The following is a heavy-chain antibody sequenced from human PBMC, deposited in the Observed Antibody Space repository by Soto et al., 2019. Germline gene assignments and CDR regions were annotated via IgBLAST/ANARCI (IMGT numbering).Heavy chain of an antibody. V-gene: IGHV1-18*04. CDR3: ARDRGLQNYYYYGMDV. CDR1: CYTFTSYG. D-gene: IGHD1-26*01. CDR2: ISAYNGNT. Sequence: SGKVWSKASCYTFTSYGISWVRQAPVQGLEWMGWISAYNGNTNYAQKLQGRATMTTDTSTSTAYMELRSLRSDDTAVYYCARDRGLQNYYYYGMDVWGQGTKVTVYS. J-gene: IGHJ6*02.